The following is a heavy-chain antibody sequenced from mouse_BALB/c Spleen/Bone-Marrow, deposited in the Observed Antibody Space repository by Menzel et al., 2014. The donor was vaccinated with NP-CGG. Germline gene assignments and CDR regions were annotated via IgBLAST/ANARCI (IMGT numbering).Heavy chain of an antibody. CDR3: VRRGNPIVYYAMDD. CDR2: ISCYNGAT. V-gene: IGHV1S34*01. CDR1: GYSFTGYY. J-gene: IGHJ4*01. Sequence: LVKTGASVKISCKASGYSFTGYYMHWVKQSHGKSLEWIGYISCYNGATSYNQNFKGKATFTVDTSSSTAYMQFNSLTSEDSAVYYCVRRGNPIVYYAMDDWGQGTSVTDSS.